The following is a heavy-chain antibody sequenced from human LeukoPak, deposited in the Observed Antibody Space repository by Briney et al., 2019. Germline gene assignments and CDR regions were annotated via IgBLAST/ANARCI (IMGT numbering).Heavy chain of an antibody. Sequence: GGSLRLSCAASGFTFSSYEMNWVRQAPGKGLEWVSYISSSGSTIYYADSVKGRFTISRDNAKNSLYLQMNSLRAEDTAVYYCARDNPTTVTPYYYYGMDVRGQGTTVTVSS. J-gene: IGHJ6*02. CDR3: ARDNPTTVTPYYYYGMDV. CDR1: GFTFSSYE. CDR2: ISSSGSTI. V-gene: IGHV3-48*03. D-gene: IGHD4-17*01.